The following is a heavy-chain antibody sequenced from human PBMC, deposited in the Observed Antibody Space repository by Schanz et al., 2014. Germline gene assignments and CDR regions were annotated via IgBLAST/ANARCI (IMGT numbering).Heavy chain of an antibody. CDR3: ARDQTGTTNWFDP. J-gene: IGHJ5*02. V-gene: IGHV1-2*02. CDR2: INPYSGAP. CDR1: GYSFAAFF. Sequence: QVQLVQSGAEVRKPGASVRVSCTASGYSFAAFFIHWVRHTPGQGLELMGCINPYSGAPYYAQKFQGRVTLTSDASLSTVYMEVHSLTTDDAAVFVCARDQTGTTNWFDPWGQGTLVTVSS. D-gene: IGHD1-7*01.